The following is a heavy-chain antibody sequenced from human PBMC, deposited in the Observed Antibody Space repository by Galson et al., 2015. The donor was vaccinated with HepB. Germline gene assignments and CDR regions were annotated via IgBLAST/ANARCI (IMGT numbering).Heavy chain of an antibody. Sequence: SLRLSCAASGFTFSSYGMHWVRQAPGKGLEWVAVIWYDGSNKYYADSVKGRFTISRDNSKNTLYLQMNSLRAEDTAVYYCARDPTPSGSYPSWFDPWGQGTLVTVSS. J-gene: IGHJ5*02. CDR3: ARDPTPSGSYPSWFDP. CDR2: IWYDGSNK. D-gene: IGHD3-10*01. V-gene: IGHV3-33*01. CDR1: GFTFSSYG.